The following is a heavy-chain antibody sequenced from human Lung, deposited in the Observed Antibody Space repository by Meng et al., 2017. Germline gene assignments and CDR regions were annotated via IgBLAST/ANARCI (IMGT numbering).Heavy chain of an antibody. CDR3: ARGPTTMAHDFDY. CDR1: GGSFSDYY. D-gene: IGHD4-11*01. J-gene: IGHJ4*02. V-gene: IGHV4-34*01. Sequence: QGQLHQWGAGLLMPSETLSLTCGVSGGSFSDYYWSWLRQPPGKGLEWIGEINHSGSTNYNPSLESRATISVDTSQNNLSLKLSSVTAADSAVYYCARGPTTMAHDFDYWGQGTLVTVSS. CDR2: INHSGST.